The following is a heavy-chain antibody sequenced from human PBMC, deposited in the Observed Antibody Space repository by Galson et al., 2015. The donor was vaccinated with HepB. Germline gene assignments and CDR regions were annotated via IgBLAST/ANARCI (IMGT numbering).Heavy chain of an antibody. Sequence: SLRLSCAASGFTFTNYWMNWVRQAPGEGLEWVANIKVDGTDKYYGDSVKGRFTISRDNSKNTLHLQMNSLRVDDTAVYYCARNRGYEMLDHWGQGTLVTVSS. J-gene: IGHJ4*02. V-gene: IGHV3-7*01. CDR1: GFTFTNYW. CDR3: ARNRGYEMLDH. CDR2: IKVDGTDK. D-gene: IGHD5-12*01.